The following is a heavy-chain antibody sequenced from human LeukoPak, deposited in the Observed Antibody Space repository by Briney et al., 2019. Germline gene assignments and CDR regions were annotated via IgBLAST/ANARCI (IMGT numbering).Heavy chain of an antibody. V-gene: IGHV1-18*01. J-gene: IGHJ4*02. D-gene: IGHD2-2*01. CDR2: ISAYNGNT. CDR3: ASGTTDIVVVPATLRNYYFDY. Sequence: ASVKVSCKSSGYTFTSYGISWARQAPGQGLEWMGWISAYNGNTNYAQKLQGRVTMTTDTSTSTAYMELSSLRSEDTAVYYCASGTTDIVVVPATLRNYYFDYWGQGTLVTVSS. CDR1: GYTFTSYG.